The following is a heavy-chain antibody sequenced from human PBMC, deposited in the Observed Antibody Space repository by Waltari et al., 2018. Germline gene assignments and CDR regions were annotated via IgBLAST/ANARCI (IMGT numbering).Heavy chain of an antibody. CDR2: VIPIFGTP. CDR3: AKRELGGPLDP. V-gene: IGHV1-69*12. CDR1: GGTFGRFA. D-gene: IGHD1-1*01. Sequence: QVQLVQSGAVVKHPGSSVKVSCRASGGTFGRFALSWVRQAPGQGLEWLGGVIPIFGTPNYAQKFQARLTITADERTSTVFMELSSLTSDDTGIYYCAKRELGGPLDPWGQGTLVTISS. J-gene: IGHJ5*02.